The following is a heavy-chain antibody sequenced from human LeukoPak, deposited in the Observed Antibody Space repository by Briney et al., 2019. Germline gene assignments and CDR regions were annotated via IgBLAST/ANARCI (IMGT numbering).Heavy chain of an antibody. J-gene: IGHJ4*02. CDR2: IGSDGGNT. CDR3: LKGSQGPIWQQLVPDH. V-gene: IGHV3-64D*06. D-gene: IGHD6-13*01. Sequence: GGSLRLSCLASGFAFSTYAMHWVRQAPGKGLEHVSTIGSDGGNTYYADSVKGRFTISRDTSKNTLYLQMSSLRGDDTAVYYCLKGSQGPIWQQLVPDHWGQGTQVTVSS. CDR1: GFAFSTYA.